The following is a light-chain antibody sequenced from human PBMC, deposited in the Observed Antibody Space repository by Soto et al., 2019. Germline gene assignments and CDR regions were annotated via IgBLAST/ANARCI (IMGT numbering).Light chain of an antibody. CDR1: SSDVGGYNS. CDR2: DVN. J-gene: IGLJ1*01. Sequence: QSALTQPASVSGSPGQSIAISCTGTSSDVGGYNSVSWYQQYPGKAPKLMIHDVNNRPSGVSSRFSGSTSGNTASLTSSGLQAEDEADYYCSSFTTTTSYVFGTGTKLTVL. V-gene: IGLV2-14*01. CDR3: SSFTTTTSYV.